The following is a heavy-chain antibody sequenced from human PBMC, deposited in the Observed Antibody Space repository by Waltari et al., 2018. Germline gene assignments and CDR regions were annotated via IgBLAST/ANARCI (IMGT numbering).Heavy chain of an antibody. CDR2: ISAYNGNT. D-gene: IGHD4-4*01. CDR1: GYTFTSYG. V-gene: IGHV1-18*01. Sequence: QVHLVQSGAEVKKPGASVKVSCKAPGYTFTSYGISWARQAPGQGLEWMGWISAYNGNTNYAQKLQGRVTMTTDTSTSTAYMELRSLRSDDTAVYYCARDSGDYSNPALGYWGQGTLVTVSS. J-gene: IGHJ4*02. CDR3: ARDSGDYSNPALGY.